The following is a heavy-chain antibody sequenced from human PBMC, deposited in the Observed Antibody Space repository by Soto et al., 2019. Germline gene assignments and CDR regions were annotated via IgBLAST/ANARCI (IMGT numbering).Heavy chain of an antibody. J-gene: IGHJ4*02. Sequence: GVFLRLSCAASGFTFSSYGMPGARQAPGKGLEWVAVIWYDGSNKYYADSVKGRFTISRDNSKNTLYLQMNSLRAEDTAVYYCARDEYGLPSDYWGQGTLVTVSS. CDR3: ARDEYGLPSDY. CDR2: IWYDGSNK. V-gene: IGHV3-33*01. D-gene: IGHD4-17*01. CDR1: GFTFSSYG.